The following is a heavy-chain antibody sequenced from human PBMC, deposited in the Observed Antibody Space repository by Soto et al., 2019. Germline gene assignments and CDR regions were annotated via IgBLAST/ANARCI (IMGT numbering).Heavy chain of an antibody. J-gene: IGHJ6*02. Sequence: SVKVSCKASGGTFSSYAISRVRQAPGQGLEWMGGIIPIFGTANYAQKFQGRVTITADESTSTAYMELSSLRSEDTAVYYCARGKDIVVVPAATGGMDVWGQGTTVTVSS. D-gene: IGHD2-2*01. CDR3: ARGKDIVVVPAATGGMDV. V-gene: IGHV1-69*13. CDR1: GGTFSSYA. CDR2: IIPIFGTA.